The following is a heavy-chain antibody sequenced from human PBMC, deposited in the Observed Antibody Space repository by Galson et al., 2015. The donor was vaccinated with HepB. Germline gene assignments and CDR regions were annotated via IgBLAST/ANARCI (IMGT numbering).Heavy chain of an antibody. CDR2: IDWDDNE. D-gene: IGHD3-10*01. CDR1: GFSLSTSGMS. V-gene: IGHV2-70*13. J-gene: IGHJ4*02. Sequence: PALVKPTQTLTLTCTFSGFSLSTSGMSVSWIRQPPGKALEWLAFIDWDDNESYSTSLKTRLTISKDTSKNQVVLTMTNMDPVDTATYYCARILESSGPPGRRNLMGFDCWGQGTPVTVSS. CDR3: ARILESSGPPGRRNLMGFDC.